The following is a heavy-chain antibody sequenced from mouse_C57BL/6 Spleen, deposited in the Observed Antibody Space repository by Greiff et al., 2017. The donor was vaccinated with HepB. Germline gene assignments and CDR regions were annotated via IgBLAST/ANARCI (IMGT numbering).Heavy chain of an antibody. CDR1: GFTFSNYW. CDR2: IRLKSDNYAT. Sequence: EVKLMESGGGLVQPGGSMKLSCVASGFTFSNYWMNWVRQSPEKGLEWVAQIRLKSDNYATHYAESVKGRFTISRDDSKSSVYLQMNNLRAEDTGIYYCTGPYDYDGGFAYWGQGTLVTVSA. CDR3: TGPYDYDGGFAY. V-gene: IGHV6-3*01. D-gene: IGHD2-4*01. J-gene: IGHJ3*01.